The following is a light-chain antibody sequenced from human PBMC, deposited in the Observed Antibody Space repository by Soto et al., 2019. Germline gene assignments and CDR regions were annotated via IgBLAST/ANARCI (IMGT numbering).Light chain of an antibody. CDR2: GAS. Sequence: EIVMTQSPATLSVSPGERATLSCRASQSVSSNLAWYQQKPGQAPRLLIYGASTRATGIPARFSGSGSGTECTLTISGLQSEDFATYYCQQYDTWPSITFGQGTRLEIK. CDR1: QSVSSN. J-gene: IGKJ5*01. CDR3: QQYDTWPSIT. V-gene: IGKV3D-15*01.